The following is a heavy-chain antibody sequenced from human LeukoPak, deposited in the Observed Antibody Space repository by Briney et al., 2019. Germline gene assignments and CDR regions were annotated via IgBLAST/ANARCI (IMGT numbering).Heavy chain of an antibody. CDR3: ARDPYSGTYGNTYYYYMDV. CDR1: GFTFDDSG. V-gene: IGHV3-20*04. D-gene: IGHD1-26*01. Sequence: PGGSLRLSCAASGFTFDDSGMNWVRQAPGKGLEWVSGINWNGGRTAYADSVKGRFTISRDNARNSLYLQMNSLTAEDTGVYYCARDPYSGTYGNTYYYYMDVWGKGTTVTISS. CDR2: INWNGGRT. J-gene: IGHJ6*03.